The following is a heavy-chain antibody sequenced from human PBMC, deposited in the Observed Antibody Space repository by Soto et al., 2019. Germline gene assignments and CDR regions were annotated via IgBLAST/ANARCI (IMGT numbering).Heavy chain of an antibody. CDR1: GLTFSTYA. J-gene: IGHJ6*03. D-gene: IGHD2-8*01. Sequence: GGSLRLSCAASGLTFSTYAMSWVHQAPGKGLEWVSTITTSGGNTYYADSVQGRFTISGDNSKNTLYLQMNSLRAEDTAVYYCAGRYCTNGVCYTNYYYYIDVWGKGTTVTVSS. CDR3: AGRYCTNGVCYTNYYYYIDV. V-gene: IGHV3-23*01. CDR2: ITTSGGNT.